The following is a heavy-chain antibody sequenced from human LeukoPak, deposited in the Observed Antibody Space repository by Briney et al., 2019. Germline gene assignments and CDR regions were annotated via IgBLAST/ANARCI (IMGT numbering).Heavy chain of an antibody. D-gene: IGHD6-13*01. Sequence: GGSLRLSCAASGFTFSSYAMSWVRQAPGKELEWVSAISGSGDSTYYGDSVKGRFTISRDNPKNTLYLQMNSLRAEDTAVYYCAKTRPLDSSSWSHGDYWGQGTLVTVSS. CDR2: ISGSGDST. CDR3: AKTRPLDSSSWSHGDY. CDR1: GFTFSSYA. J-gene: IGHJ4*02. V-gene: IGHV3-23*01.